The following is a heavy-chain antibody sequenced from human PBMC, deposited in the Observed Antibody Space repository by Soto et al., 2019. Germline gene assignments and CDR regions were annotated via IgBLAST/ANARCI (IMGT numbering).Heavy chain of an antibody. CDR2: IIPIFGTA. CDR3: ARDRGAKNWFDP. CDR1: GYAFTSYA. D-gene: IGHD3-10*01. J-gene: IGHJ5*02. Sequence: SVKVSWKAAGYAFTSYAMHWGRQAPGQRLEWMGGIIPIFGTANYAQKFQGRVTITADESTSTAYMELSSLRSEDTAVYYCARDRGAKNWFDPWGQGTLVTVSS. V-gene: IGHV1-69*13.